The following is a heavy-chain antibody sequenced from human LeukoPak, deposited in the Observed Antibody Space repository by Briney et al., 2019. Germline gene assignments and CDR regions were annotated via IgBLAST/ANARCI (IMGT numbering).Heavy chain of an antibody. V-gene: IGHV3-33*08. CDR1: GFTFSSYA. D-gene: IGHD6-19*01. CDR2: IWYDGSNK. CDR3: ARDGKQWLVRPYYFDY. J-gene: IGHJ4*02. Sequence: GGSLRLSCAASGFTFSSYAMSWVRQAPGKGLEWVAVIWYDGSNKYYADSVKGRFTISRDNSKNTLYLQMNSLRAEDTAVYYCARDGKQWLVRPYYFDYWGQGTLVTVSS.